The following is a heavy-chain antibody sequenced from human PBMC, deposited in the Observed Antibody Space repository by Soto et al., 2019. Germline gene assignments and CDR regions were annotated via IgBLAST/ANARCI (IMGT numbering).Heavy chain of an antibody. CDR3: ARDLDGSGSYYTDY. J-gene: IGHJ4*02. V-gene: IGHV1-18*01. D-gene: IGHD3-10*01. CDR2: ISAYNGNT. CDR1: GYMFVTYG. Sequence: QVHLVQSGAEVKKPGAAVKVSFKASGYMFVTYGINWVRQAPGQGLEWMGWISAYNGNTKYAQNLQGRVTMTTDASTSTAYMEMRSLRSDDTAVYYCARDLDGSGSYYTDYWGPGTLVTVSS.